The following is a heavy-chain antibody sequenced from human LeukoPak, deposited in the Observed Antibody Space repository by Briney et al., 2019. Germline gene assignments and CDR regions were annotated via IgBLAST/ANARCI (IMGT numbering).Heavy chain of an antibody. CDR3: ASHYFDY. CDR1: GDSVSSNSGS. Sequence: SQTLSLTCAISGDSVSSNSGSWHWIRQSPSRGLEWLGRTYYRSKWYNEYELSVKSRTTINVDTSKNQFTLQLNSVTPEDTAVYYCASHYFDYWGQGTLVTVSS. V-gene: IGHV6-1*01. J-gene: IGHJ4*02. CDR2: TYYRSKWYN.